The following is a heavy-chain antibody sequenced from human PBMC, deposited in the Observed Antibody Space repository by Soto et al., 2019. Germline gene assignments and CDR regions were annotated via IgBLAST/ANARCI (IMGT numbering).Heavy chain of an antibody. V-gene: IGHV1-18*01. J-gene: IGHJ3*01. CDR3: ARAFFYQGSDSRGYSFDAFDF. Sequence: GASVKVACKASCYPFPSAGMSWVRQAPGQGLEWMGWISAHTGSSEYAQRFQGRVTMTTDRSTSTAYMELRSLRSDDTAVYYCARAFFYQGSDSRGYSFDAFDFWGPGTLVTVS. CDR2: ISAHTGSS. D-gene: IGHD3-22*01. CDR1: CYPFPSAG.